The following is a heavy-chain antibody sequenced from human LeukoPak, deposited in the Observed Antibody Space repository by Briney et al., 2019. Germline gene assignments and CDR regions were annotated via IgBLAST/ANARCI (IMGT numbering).Heavy chain of an antibody. CDR2: ISSGSSAI. CDR1: GITFTTYS. D-gene: IGHD4-17*01. CDR3: ARGHTAVTRHFDF. Sequence: GGSLRLSCVGSGITFTTYSMTWVRQAPGKGLEWVSIISSGSSAIFSADALKGRFTISRDDAKNLLYLDMNSLRAEDTAVYYCARGHTAVTRHFDFWGQGTLVTVSS. V-gene: IGHV3-21*01. J-gene: IGHJ4*02.